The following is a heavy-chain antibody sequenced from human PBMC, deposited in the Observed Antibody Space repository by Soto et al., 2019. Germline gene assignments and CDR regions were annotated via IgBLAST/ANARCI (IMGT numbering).Heavy chain of an antibody. CDR2: ISAYNGNT. Sequence: QVQLVQSGAEVKKPGASVKVSCKAYGYTFTSYGISWVRQAPGQGLERMGWISAYNGNTNYAQKLQGRVTMTTDTSTSTAYMELRSLRSDDTAVYYCARYCSGGSCYWGGLGLVDYWGQGTLVTVSS. V-gene: IGHV1-18*01. CDR1: GYTFTSYG. J-gene: IGHJ4*02. CDR3: ARYCSGGSCYWGGLGLVDY. D-gene: IGHD2-15*01.